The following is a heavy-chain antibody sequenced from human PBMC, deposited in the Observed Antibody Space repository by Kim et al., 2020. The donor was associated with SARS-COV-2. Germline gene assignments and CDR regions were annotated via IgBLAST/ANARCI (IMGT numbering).Heavy chain of an antibody. D-gene: IGHD3-10*01. J-gene: IGHJ4*02. CDR3: ARSGEFDY. V-gene: IGHV1-2*02. Sequence: GETTYAQKLQGRVTMTRDTSISTAYMERNRLISDDTAVYYCARSGEFDYWGQGALVTVSS. CDR2: GET.